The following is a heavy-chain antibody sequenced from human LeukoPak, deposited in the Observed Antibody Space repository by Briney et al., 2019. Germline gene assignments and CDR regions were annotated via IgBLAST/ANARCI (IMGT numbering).Heavy chain of an antibody. CDR2: IYPGDSDT. J-gene: IGHJ6*02. V-gene: IGHV5-51*01. CDR1: GYSFTSYW. CDR3: ATHRDDFWSGYPNYYYGMDV. Sequence: GESLKISCKGSGYSFTSYWIGWVRQMPGEGLEWMGIIYPGDSDTRYSPSFQGQVTISADKSISTAYLQWSSLKASDTAMYYCATHRDDFWSGYPNYYYGMDVWGRGTTVTVSS. D-gene: IGHD3-3*01.